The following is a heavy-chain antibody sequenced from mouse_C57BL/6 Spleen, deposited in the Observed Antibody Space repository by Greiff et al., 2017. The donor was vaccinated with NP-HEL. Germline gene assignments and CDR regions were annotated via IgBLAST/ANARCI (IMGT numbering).Heavy chain of an antibody. J-gene: IGHJ4*01. CDR1: GYTFTDYE. V-gene: IGHV1-15*01. CDR2: IDPETGGT. CDR3: THALYYHAMDY. D-gene: IGHD2-1*01. Sequence: VQLQESGAELVRPGASVTLSCKASGYTFTDYEMHWVKQTPVHGLEWIGAIDPETGGTAYNQKFKGKAILTADKSSSTAYMELRSLTSEDSAVYYCTHALYYHAMDYWGQGTSVTVSS.